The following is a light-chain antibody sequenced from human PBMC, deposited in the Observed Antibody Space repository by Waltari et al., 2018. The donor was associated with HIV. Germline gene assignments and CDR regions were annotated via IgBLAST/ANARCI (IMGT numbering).Light chain of an antibody. V-gene: IGLV2-14*03. J-gene: IGLJ1*01. CDR3: SSYTTTATLV. CDR1: ISDLSTYNS. Sequence: QPALTQPAYVSGSPGQSITISCTGGISDLSTYNSVAWYQQHPGKTPTLVIYGVSNRPSGVSNRFSGSKSGNTASLTISGLHPDDEADYYCSSYTTTATLVFGTGTKVTVL. CDR2: GVS.